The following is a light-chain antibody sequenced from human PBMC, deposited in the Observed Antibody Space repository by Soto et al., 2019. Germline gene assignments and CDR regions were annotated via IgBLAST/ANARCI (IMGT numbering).Light chain of an antibody. CDR3: QQGHSMPFT. CDR1: QSITNS. V-gene: IGKV1-39*01. J-gene: IGKJ3*01. CDR2: AAS. Sequence: DIQMTQSPSSLSASVGDRVTITCRASQSITNSLNWYQHKPGKAPTLLVYAASSLQSGVPSRFSGSGSATDFTLTISSLQPEDFATYFCQQGHSMPFTFGPGTKVDIK.